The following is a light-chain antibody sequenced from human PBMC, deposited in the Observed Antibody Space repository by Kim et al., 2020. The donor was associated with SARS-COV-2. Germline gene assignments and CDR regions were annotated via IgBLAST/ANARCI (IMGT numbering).Light chain of an antibody. CDR3: NSRDSNDNVV. CDR1: SLRSYY. V-gene: IGLV3-19*01. Sequence: VAFGQTGRITCQGDSLRSYYATWYQQKPGQAPLVVIYGKNNRPSGIPDRFSGSSSGNTASLTITGTQAGDEADYYCNSRDSNDNVVFGGGTQLTVL. J-gene: IGLJ2*01. CDR2: GKN.